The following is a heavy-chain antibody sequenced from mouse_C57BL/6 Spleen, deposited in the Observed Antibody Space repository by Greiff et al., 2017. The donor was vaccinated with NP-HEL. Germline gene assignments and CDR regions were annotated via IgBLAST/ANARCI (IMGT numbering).Heavy chain of an antibody. CDR1: GFSLTSYG. V-gene: IGHV2-5*01. D-gene: IGHD2-3*01. J-gene: IGHJ3*01. CDR3: AKTNDGYYVWFAY. Sequence: VQLQQSGPGLVQPSQSLSITCTVSGFSLTSYGVHWVRQSPGKGLEWLGVIWRGGSTDYNAAFMSRLSITKDNSKGQVFCKMNSLQADDTAIYYCAKTNDGYYVWFAYWGQGTLVTVSA. CDR2: IWRGGST.